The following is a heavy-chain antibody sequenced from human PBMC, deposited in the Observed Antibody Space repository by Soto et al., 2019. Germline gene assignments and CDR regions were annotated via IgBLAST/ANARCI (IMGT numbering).Heavy chain of an antibody. V-gene: IGHV1-18*01. J-gene: IGHJ4*02. CDR2: ISAYNGNT. Sequence: ASVKVSCKASGYTFTSYGISWVRQAPGQGLEWKGWISAYNGNTNYAQKLQGRVTMTTDTSTSTAYMELRSLRSDDTAVYYCARDLRPNYDFWSGPLPSDYWGQGTLVTVSS. CDR1: GYTFTSYG. CDR3: ARDLRPNYDFWSGPLPSDY. D-gene: IGHD3-3*01.